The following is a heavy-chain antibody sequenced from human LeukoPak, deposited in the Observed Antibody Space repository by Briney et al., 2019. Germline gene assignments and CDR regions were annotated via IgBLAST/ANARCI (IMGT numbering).Heavy chain of an antibody. Sequence: SETLSLTCTVSGGSISSYYWSWIRQPPGKGLEWIGYIYYSGSTNYNPSLKSRVTISVDTSKNQFSLKLSSVTAADTAVYYCARALDYGDYPGYWGQGTLVTVSS. CDR1: GGSISSYY. D-gene: IGHD4-17*01. J-gene: IGHJ4*02. V-gene: IGHV4-59*08. CDR2: IYYSGST. CDR3: ARALDYGDYPGY.